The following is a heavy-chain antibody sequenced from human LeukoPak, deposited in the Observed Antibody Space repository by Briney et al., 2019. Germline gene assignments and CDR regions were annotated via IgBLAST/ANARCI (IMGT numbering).Heavy chain of an antibody. J-gene: IGHJ4*02. V-gene: IGHV3-23*01. Sequence: GGSLRLSCVASGFTFSKYDMSWVRQAPGKGLEWVSTVSGSGDSTHYADSVKGRLTISRDNSKNTLYLQMSSLRADDTAVYYCAKGSWLDYWGQGTLVTVSS. CDR3: AKGSWLDY. CDR1: GFTFSKYD. D-gene: IGHD6-13*01. CDR2: VSGSGDST.